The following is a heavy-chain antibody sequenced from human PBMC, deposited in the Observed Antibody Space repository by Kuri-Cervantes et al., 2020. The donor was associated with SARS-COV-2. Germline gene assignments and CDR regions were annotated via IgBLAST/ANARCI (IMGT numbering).Heavy chain of an antibody. D-gene: IGHD3-3*01. CDR1: GFTFSDYY. J-gene: IGHJ3*02. CDR3: ARASLDLTIFGVAYDAFDI. CDR2: ISSSGSTI. V-gene: IGHV3-11*04. Sequence: GESLKISCAASGFTFSDYYMSWIRQAPGKGLEWVSYISSSGSTIYYADSVKGRFTISRDNAKNTLYLQMNSLRAEDTAVYYCARASLDLTIFGVAYDAFDIWGQGTMVTVSS.